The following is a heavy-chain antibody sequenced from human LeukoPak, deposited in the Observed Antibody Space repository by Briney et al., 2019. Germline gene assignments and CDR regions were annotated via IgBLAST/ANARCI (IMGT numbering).Heavy chain of an antibody. D-gene: IGHD3-3*01. CDR3: ARGSYDFWSGYYTTAYYFDY. CDR1: GFTVSSNY. V-gene: IGHV3-53*01. Sequence: PGGSPRLSCAASGFTVSSNYMSWVRQAPGKGLEWVSVIYSGGSTYYADSVKGRFTISRDNSKNTLYLQMNSLRAEDTAVYYCARGSYDFWSGYYTTAYYFDYWGQGTLVTVSS. J-gene: IGHJ4*02. CDR2: IYSGGST.